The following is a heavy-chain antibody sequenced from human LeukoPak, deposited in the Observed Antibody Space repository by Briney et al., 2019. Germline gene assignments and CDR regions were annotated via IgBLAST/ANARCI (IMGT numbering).Heavy chain of an antibody. J-gene: IGHJ4*02. CDR2: INAGNGNT. CDR3: AREYYYDSSFDY. D-gene: IGHD3-22*01. CDR1: GNTFTSDA. V-gene: IGHV1-3*01. Sequence: RASVNVACKASGNTFTSDAMHWVRQAPGQRLEWMGWINAGNGNTKYSQKFQGRVTITRDTSASTAYMELSSLRSEDTAVYYCAREYYYDSSFDYWGQGTLVTVSS.